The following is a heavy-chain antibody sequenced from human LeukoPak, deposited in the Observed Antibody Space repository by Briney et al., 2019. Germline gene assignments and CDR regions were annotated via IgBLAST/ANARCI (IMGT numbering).Heavy chain of an antibody. Sequence: SETLSLTCTVSGGSVSSGSYYWSWIRQPPGKGLEWIGYIYYSGSTNYNPSLKSRVTKSADTSKNQFSLKLSSVTAADTAVYYWARVIRVDTPKGLAFDIWGQGTMVTVSS. CDR3: ARVIRVDTPKGLAFDI. CDR2: IYYSGST. J-gene: IGHJ3*02. V-gene: IGHV4-61*01. CDR1: GGSVSSGSYY. D-gene: IGHD5-18*01.